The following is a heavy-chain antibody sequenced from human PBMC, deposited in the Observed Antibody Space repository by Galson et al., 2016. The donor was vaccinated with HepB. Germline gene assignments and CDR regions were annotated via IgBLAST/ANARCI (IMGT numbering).Heavy chain of an antibody. CDR1: GFTFNTYN. V-gene: IGHV3-21*01. J-gene: IGHJ4*01. D-gene: IGHD2-2*01. CDR2: ISPRSNSI. Sequence: SLRLSCAASGFTFNTYNMNWVRQTPAKGLEWVSSISPRSNSIYYATSVKGRFTISRDNAKNSLYLQMTSLGVDDTAVYYCTKGTQRNIALVPAAVGFGWWGHGTLVTVSS. CDR3: TKGTQRNIALVPAAVGFGW.